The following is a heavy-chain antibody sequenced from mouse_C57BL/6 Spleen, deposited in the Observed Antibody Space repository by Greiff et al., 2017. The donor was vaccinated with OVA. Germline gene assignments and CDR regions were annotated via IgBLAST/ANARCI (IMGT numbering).Heavy chain of an antibody. Sequence: QVQLQQPGAELVMPGASVKLSCKASRYTFTSYWMHWVKQRPGQGLEWIGEIDPSDSYTNYNQKFKGKSTLTVDKSSSTAYMQLSSLTSEDSAVYYCASKYYYAMDYWGQGTSVTVSS. J-gene: IGHJ4*01. CDR1: RYTFTSYW. V-gene: IGHV1-69*01. CDR2: IDPSDSYT. CDR3: ASKYYYAMDY.